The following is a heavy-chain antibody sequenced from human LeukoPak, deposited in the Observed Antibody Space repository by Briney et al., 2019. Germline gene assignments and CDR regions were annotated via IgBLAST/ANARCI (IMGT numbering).Heavy chain of an antibody. CDR2: ISGYNGDT. CDR3: ASLKNYYDSSGYLVTDAFDI. V-gene: IGHV1-18*01. J-gene: IGHJ3*02. D-gene: IGHD3-22*01. Sequence: ASVKVSCKASGYTFTTYNINWVRQAPGQGLEWMGWISGYNGDTNYAQKLQGRVTMTTDTSTSTAYMELRSLKSDDTAVYYCASLKNYYDSSGYLVTDAFDIWGQGTMVTVSS. CDR1: GYTFTTYN.